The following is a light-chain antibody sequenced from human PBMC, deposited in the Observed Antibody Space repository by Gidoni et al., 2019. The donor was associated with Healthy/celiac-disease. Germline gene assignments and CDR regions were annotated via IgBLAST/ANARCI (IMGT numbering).Light chain of an antibody. J-gene: IGKJ2*01. Sequence: IQLTQSPSSLSASVGDRVTITCRACQGISSYLAWYQQKPGKAPKLLIYAASTLQSGVPSRFSGSGSGTDFTLTISSLQPEDFATYYCQQLNSYPQMYTFGQGTKLEIK. CDR1: QGISSY. CDR2: AAS. V-gene: IGKV1-9*01. CDR3: QQLNSYPQMYT.